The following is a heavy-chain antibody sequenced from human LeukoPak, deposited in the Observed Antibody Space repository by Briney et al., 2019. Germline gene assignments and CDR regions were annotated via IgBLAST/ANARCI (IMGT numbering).Heavy chain of an antibody. CDR1: GGSISSYY. CDR2: IYYSGST. Sequence: SETLSLTCTVSGGSISSYYWSWIRQPPGKGLEWIGYIYYSGSTNYNPSLKSRVTISVDTSKNQFSLKLSSVTAADTAVYYCARGFLSSTPLFVPWGQGTLVTVSS. J-gene: IGHJ5*02. D-gene: IGHD3-10*01. CDR3: ARGFLSSTPLFVP. V-gene: IGHV4-59*01.